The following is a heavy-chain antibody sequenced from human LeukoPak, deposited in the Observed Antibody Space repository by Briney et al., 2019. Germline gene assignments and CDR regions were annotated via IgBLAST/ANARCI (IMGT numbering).Heavy chain of an antibody. CDR2: ISYTEST. CDR1: GGSISSYY. CDR3: AGDERRGSYGHWFDS. D-gene: IGHD3-16*01. J-gene: IGHJ5*01. Sequence: SETLSLTCTVSGGSISSYYWSWIRQPPGKGLEWIGYISYTESTNYNPSLKNRVTISADMSKSQFSLKLTSVTAADTAVYYCAGDERRGSYGHWFDSWGQGTLVTVSS. V-gene: IGHV4-59*01.